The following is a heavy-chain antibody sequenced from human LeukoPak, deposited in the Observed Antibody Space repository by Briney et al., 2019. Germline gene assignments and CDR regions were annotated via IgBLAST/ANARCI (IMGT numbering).Heavy chain of an antibody. CDR2: INPSGGST. D-gene: IGHD4-17*01. Sequence: GASVKVSCKASGYTFTSYYMHWVRQALGQGLEWMGIINPSGGSTSYAQKFQGRVTMTRDTSTSTVYMELSSLRSEDTAVYYCAREFSTVTTLDYWGQGTLVTVSS. J-gene: IGHJ4*02. V-gene: IGHV1-46*01. CDR1: GYTFTSYY. CDR3: AREFSTVTTLDY.